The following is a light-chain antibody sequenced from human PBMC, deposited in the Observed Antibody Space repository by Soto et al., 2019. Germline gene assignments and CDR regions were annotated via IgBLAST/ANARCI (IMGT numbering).Light chain of an antibody. CDR3: QLYGISPH. V-gene: IGKV3-15*01. CDR1: QSVSSD. J-gene: IGKJ5*01. CDR2: GAS. Sequence: EIVMTQSPATLSVSPGERATLSFRASQSVSSDLAWYQQKPGQAPRLLIYGASTRATGIPARFSGSGSGTDFTLTISRLEPEDFAVYYCQLYGISPHFGQGTRLEIK.